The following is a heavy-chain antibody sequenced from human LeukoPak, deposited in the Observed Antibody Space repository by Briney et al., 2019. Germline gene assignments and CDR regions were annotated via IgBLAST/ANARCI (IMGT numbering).Heavy chain of an antibody. V-gene: IGHV1-18*01. CDR1: GYTFISYG. CDR3: ARTPPAFECSSISCPVFDY. Sequence: GASVKVSCKASGYTFISYGISWVRQAPGQGLEWMGWISIYNGNTNYAQKLQGRVTMTTDTSTSTAYMELRSLRSDDTAVYYCARTPPAFECSSISCPVFDYWGQGALVTVSS. CDR2: ISIYNGNT. D-gene: IGHD2-2*01. J-gene: IGHJ4*02.